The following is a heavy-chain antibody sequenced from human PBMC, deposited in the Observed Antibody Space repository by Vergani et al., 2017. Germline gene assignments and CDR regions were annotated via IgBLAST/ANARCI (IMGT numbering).Heavy chain of an antibody. V-gene: IGHV1-69*01. J-gene: IGHJ5*02. CDR2: IIPIFGTA. D-gene: IGHD4-11*01. CDR1: GGTFSSYA. Sequence: QVQLVQSGAEVKKPGASVKVACKASGGTFSSYAISWVRQAPGQGLERMGGIIPIFGTANYAQKFQGRVTITADESTSTAYMELSSLRSEDTAVYYCARVPHDYRQVNWFDPWGQGTLVTVSS. CDR3: ARVPHDYRQVNWFDP.